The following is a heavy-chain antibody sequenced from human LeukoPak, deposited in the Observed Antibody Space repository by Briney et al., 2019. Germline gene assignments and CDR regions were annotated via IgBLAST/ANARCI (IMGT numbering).Heavy chain of an antibody. J-gene: IGHJ6*02. D-gene: IGHD3-9*01. CDR3: AREKIRLLPDIRYYGMDV. CDR2: ISYDGSNK. V-gene: IGHV3-30*04. Sequence: PGRSLRLSCAASGFTFSSYAMHWVRQAPGKGLEWVAVISYDGSNKYYADSVKGRFTISRDNSKNTLYLQMNSLRAEDTAVYYCAREKIRLLPDIRYYGMDVWGQGTTVTVSS. CDR1: GFTFSSYA.